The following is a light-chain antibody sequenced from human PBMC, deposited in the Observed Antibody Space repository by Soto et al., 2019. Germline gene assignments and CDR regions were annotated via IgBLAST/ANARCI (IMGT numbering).Light chain of an antibody. CDR3: ISYTSSSTVV. Sequence: QSALTQPAYVSGSPGQSITISCTGTSSDVGGYNYVCWYQQHPGKAPKLMIYDVSNRPSGVSNRFSGSKSGNTASLTISWLQAEDEADYYCISYTSSSTVVFGGGTKLTVL. CDR2: DVS. J-gene: IGLJ2*01. CDR1: SSDVGGYNY. V-gene: IGLV2-14*01.